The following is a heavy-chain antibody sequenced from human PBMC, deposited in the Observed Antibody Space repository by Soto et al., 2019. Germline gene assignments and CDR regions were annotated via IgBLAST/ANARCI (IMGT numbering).Heavy chain of an antibody. J-gene: IGHJ4*02. V-gene: IGHV4-61*01. CDR1: GGSFKSGSYS. CDR3: ARAFAYFDV. CDR2: VYHTGRT. Sequence: SATLSLTCTFSGGSFKSGSYSWSWIRQPPGKGLEWIGYVYHTGRTSYNPSLKSRVSISMDTSKNQFSLNLDSVTAADTAVDFCARAFAYFDVWGKGTRVTVS. D-gene: IGHD3-3*01.